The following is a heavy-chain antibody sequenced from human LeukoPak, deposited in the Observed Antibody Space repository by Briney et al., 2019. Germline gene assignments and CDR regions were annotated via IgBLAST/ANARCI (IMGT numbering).Heavy chain of an antibody. CDR1: GYTFTGYY. Sequence: ASVKVSCKASGYTFTGYYMHWVRQAPGQGLEWMGWINPNSGGTNYAQKFQGRVTMTRDTSISTAYMELSRLRSDDTAVYYCARAYCSTTTCYEEEELYEFDYWGQGPLVTVSS. CDR3: ARAYCSTTTCYEEEELYEFDY. D-gene: IGHD2-2*01. CDR2: INPNSGGT. V-gene: IGHV1-2*02. J-gene: IGHJ4*02.